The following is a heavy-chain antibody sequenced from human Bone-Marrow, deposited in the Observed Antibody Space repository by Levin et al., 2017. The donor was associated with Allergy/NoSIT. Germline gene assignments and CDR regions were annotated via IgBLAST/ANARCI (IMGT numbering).Heavy chain of an antibody. J-gene: IGHJ4*02. Sequence: SCAASGFTFSSYGMHWVRQAPGKGLEWVAVISYDGSNKYYADSVKGRFTISRDNSKNTLYLQMNSLRAEDTAVYYCAKGPILRYFDWFDFDYWGQGTLVTVSS. CDR3: AKGPILRYFDWFDFDY. D-gene: IGHD3-9*01. CDR2: ISYDGSNK. V-gene: IGHV3-30*18. CDR1: GFTFSSYG.